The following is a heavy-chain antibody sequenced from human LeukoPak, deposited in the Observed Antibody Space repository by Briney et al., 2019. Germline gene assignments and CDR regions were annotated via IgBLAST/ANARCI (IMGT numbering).Heavy chain of an antibody. V-gene: IGHV4-59*01. Sequence: SSETLSLTCTVSSGSINNYYWSWIRQPPGKGLEWIGNIYYSGSTNYNPSLKSRVTISVDTSKNQFSLKLSSVTAADTAMYYCARDHPSGYYSYWGQGTLVTVSS. CDR3: ARDHPSGYYSY. D-gene: IGHD3-22*01. CDR1: SGSINNYY. J-gene: IGHJ4*02. CDR2: IYYSGST.